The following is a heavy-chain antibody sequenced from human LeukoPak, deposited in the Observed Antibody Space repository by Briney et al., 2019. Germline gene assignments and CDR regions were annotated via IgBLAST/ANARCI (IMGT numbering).Heavy chain of an antibody. V-gene: IGHV1-8*01. D-gene: IGHD3-9*01. CDR1: GYTFTSYD. CDR3: ASLTYDILTKDNWFDP. CDR2: MNPNSGNT. J-gene: IGHJ5*02. Sequence: ASVKVSCKASGYTFTSYDINWVRQATGQGLEWMGWMNPNSGNTGYAQKFQGRVTMTRNTSISTAYIELSSLRSEDTAVYYCASLTYDILTKDNWFDPWGQGTLVTVSS.